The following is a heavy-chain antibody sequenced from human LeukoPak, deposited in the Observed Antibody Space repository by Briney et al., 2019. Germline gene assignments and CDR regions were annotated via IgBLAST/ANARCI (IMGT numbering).Heavy chain of an antibody. CDR1: GGSISSSSYY. Sequence: PSETLSLTCTVSGGSISSSSYYWGWIRQPPGKGLEWIGSIYYSGSTNYNPSLKSRVTISVDTSKNQFSLKLSSVTAADTAVYYCASVYSSSWIDYWGQGTLVTVSS. D-gene: IGHD6-13*01. CDR2: IYYSGST. CDR3: ASVYSSSWIDY. J-gene: IGHJ4*02. V-gene: IGHV4-39*07.